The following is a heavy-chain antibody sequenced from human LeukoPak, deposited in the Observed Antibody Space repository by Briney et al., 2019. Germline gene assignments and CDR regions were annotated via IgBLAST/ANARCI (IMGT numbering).Heavy chain of an antibody. CDR2: ISAYNGNT. D-gene: IGHD3-16*02. CDR3: ARDGLYDYVWGSYRHYDY. CDR1: GYTFTSYG. J-gene: IGHJ4*02. Sequence: GASVKVSCKASGYTFTSYGISWVRQAPGQGLEWMGWISAYNGNTNYAQKLQGRVTMTTDTSTSTAYTELRSLRSDDTAVYYCARDGLYDYVWGSYRHYDYWGQGTLVTVSS. V-gene: IGHV1-18*01.